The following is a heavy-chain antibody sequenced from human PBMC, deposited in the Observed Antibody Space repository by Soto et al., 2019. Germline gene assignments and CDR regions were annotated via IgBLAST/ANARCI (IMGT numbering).Heavy chain of an antibody. CDR3: ARDPNYCSGGSCYYFDY. V-gene: IGHV3-30-3*01. Sequence: GGSLRLSCAASGFTFSSYAMHWVRQAPGKGLEWVAVISYDGSNKYYADSVKGRFTISRDNSKNTLYLQMNSLRAEDTAVYYCARDPNYCSGGSCYYFDYWGQGTLVTVSS. J-gene: IGHJ4*02. CDR1: GFTFSSYA. D-gene: IGHD2-15*01. CDR2: ISYDGSNK.